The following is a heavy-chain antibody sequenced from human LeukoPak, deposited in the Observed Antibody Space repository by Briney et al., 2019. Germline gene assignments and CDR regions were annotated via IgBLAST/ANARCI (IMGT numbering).Heavy chain of an antibody. CDR2: ISGSGGST. D-gene: IGHD3-9*01. Sequence: GGSLRLSCAASGFTFSSYAMSWVRQAPGKGLEWVSAISGSGGSTYYADSVKGRFTISRDNSKNTLYLQMNNLRAEDTAVYYCARAAEYYDILTGCDYWGQGTLVTVSS. V-gene: IGHV3-23*01. J-gene: IGHJ4*02. CDR1: GFTFSSYA. CDR3: ARAAEYYDILTGCDY.